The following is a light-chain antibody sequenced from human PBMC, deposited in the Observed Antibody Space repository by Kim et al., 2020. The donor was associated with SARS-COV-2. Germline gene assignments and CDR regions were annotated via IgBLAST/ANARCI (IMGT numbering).Light chain of an antibody. J-gene: IGLJ1*01. V-gene: IGLV3-19*01. CDR1: RLRSHY. CDR3: NSRDDSDNSFV. CDR2: GKN. Sequence: ALGQTVRITCQGDRLRSHYASWYQQKPGQAPVLVIYGKNNRPSGIPDRFSGSSSGNTASLTITGAQAEDEAEYYCNSRDDSDNSFVFATGTKVTVL.